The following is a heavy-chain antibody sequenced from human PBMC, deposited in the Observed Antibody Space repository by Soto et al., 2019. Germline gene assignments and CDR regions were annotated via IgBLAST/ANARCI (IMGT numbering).Heavy chain of an antibody. CDR1: GGSFSGYY. D-gene: IGHD1-26*01. CDR2: INHSGST. CDR3: AREMGASLDY. V-gene: IGHV4-34*01. J-gene: IGHJ4*02. Sequence: QVQLQQWGAGLLKPSETLSLTCAVYGGSFSGYYWSWIRQPPGKGLEWIGEINHSGSTNYNPSLKSRVTISVDTSKNQFSLKLSSETAADTAVYYCAREMGASLDYWGQGTLVTVSS.